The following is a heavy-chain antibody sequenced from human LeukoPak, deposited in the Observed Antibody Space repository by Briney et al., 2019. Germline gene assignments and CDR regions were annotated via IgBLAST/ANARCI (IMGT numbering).Heavy chain of an antibody. V-gene: IGHV3-23*01. CDR3: AKGDSSSWYRGAFDI. D-gene: IGHD6-13*01. CDR2: ISGSGGST. J-gene: IGHJ3*02. Sequence: PGGSLRLSCAASGFTFSSYAMSWVRQAPGKGLEWVSAISGSGGSTYYADSVKGRFTISRDNPKNTLYLQMNSLRAEDTAVYYCAKGDSSSWYRGAFDIWGQGTMVTVSS. CDR1: GFTFSSYA.